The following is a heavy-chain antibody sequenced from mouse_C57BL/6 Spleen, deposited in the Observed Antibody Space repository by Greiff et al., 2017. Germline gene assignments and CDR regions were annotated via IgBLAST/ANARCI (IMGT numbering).Heavy chain of an antibody. V-gene: IGHV14-4*01. J-gene: IGHJ1*03. D-gene: IGHD1-1*01. CDR2: IDPENGDT. CDR1: GFNIKDDY. CDR3: TRGTTVVGGYFDV. Sequence: DVQLQESGAELVRPGASVKLSCTASGFNIKDDYMHWVKQRPEQGLEWIGWIDPENGDTEYASKFQGKATITADTSSNTAYLQLSSLTSEDTAVYYCTRGTTVVGGYFDVWGTGTTVTVSS.